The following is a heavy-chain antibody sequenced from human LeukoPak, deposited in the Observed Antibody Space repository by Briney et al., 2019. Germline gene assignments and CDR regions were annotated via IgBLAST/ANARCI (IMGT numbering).Heavy chain of an antibody. CDR2: IYYSGST. J-gene: IGHJ4*02. V-gene: IGHV4-61*05. D-gene: IGHD3-22*01. CDR1: GGSISTSSSY. CDR3: ARGAGRDDSSGYSTYYFDY. Sequence: SETLSLTCTVSGGSISTSSSYWGWIRQPPGKGLEWIGYIYYSGSTNYNPSLKSRVTISVDTSKNQFSLKLSSVTAADTAVYYCARGAGRDDSSGYSTYYFDYWGQGTLVTVSS.